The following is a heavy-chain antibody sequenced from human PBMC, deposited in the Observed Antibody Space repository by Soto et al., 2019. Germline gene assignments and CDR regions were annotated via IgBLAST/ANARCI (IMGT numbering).Heavy chain of an antibody. V-gene: IGHV1-69*02. D-gene: IGHD2-15*01. CDR1: GGTFSSYT. J-gene: IGHJ3*02. CDR2: IIPILGIA. Sequence: SVKVSCKASGGTFSSYTISWVRQAPGQGLEWMGRIIPILGIANYAQKFQGRVTITADKSTSTAYMELSSLRSEDTAVYYCARAYCSGGSCYYRNAFDIWGQVTMVPVSS. CDR3: ARAYCSGGSCYYRNAFDI.